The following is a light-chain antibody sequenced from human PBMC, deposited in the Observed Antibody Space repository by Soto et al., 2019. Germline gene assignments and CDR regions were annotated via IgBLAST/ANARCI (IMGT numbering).Light chain of an antibody. V-gene: IGLV2-14*01. CDR2: DVT. CDR1: SSDVGGYNC. CDR3: SSYGCSSSPYV. J-gene: IGLJ1*01. Sequence: QSALTQPASVSGSPGQSITISCTGTSSDVGGYNCVSWYQQHPGKAPKLMIYDVTNRPSGVSNRFSGSKYGNTASLTISGLQAEYEADYYCSSYGCSSSPYVFGSGTKVTV.